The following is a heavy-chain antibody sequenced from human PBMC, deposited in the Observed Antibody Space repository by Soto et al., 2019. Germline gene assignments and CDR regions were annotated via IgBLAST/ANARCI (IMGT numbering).Heavy chain of an antibody. CDR1: GFTFRSYA. CDR2: ISHDGSNK. Sequence: GASLRLSCVASGFTFRSYAMHWVRQAPGKGLEWVAVISHDGSNKYYADSVKGRFTISRDNSKNTLYLQMNSLRAEDTAVYYCAREAVHYYDSSGLGYFEHWGQGTLVTVSS. J-gene: IGHJ4*02. V-gene: IGHV3-30-3*01. D-gene: IGHD3-22*01. CDR3: AREAVHYYDSSGLGYFEH.